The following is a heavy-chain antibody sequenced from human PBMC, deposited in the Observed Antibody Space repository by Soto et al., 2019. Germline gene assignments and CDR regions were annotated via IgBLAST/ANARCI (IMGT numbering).Heavy chain of an antibody. V-gene: IGHV3-23*01. CDR3: AKDRPRRTSGCFFYY. CDR1: GFTFSTYA. Sequence: EVQLLESGGKLVQPGGSLTLSCAASGFTFSTYAMAWVRQAPGKGLEWVSGVSASGLNTDYADPVKGRFYISRDNSKNTVSLHMNCLRAEDTALDYCAKDRPRRTSGCFFYYWGQGTPVTVSS. D-gene: IGHD3-16*01. J-gene: IGHJ4*02. CDR2: VSASGLNT.